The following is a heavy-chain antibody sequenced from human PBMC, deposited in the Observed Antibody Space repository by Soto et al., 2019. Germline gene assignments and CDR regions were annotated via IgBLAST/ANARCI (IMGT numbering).Heavy chain of an antibody. CDR2: IFHTGTT. D-gene: IGHD5-12*01. CDR1: GAYISSHLFY. J-gene: IGHJ4*02. V-gene: IGHV4-39*01. CDR3: ARHRGVATIYDF. Sequence: FETLCLTYSVSGAYISSHLFYRGWIRQPPGKGLEWIGSIFHTGTTSYNPSLKSRLTMSIDTTKNQFSLKVLSVTAADTAIYYCARHRGVATIYDFWGQGTLVTVSS.